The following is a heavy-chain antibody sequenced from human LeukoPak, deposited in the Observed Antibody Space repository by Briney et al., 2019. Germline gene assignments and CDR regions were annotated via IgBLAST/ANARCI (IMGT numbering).Heavy chain of an antibody. V-gene: IGHV4-59*01. CDR1: GGSISSYY. J-gene: IGHJ3*02. CDR3: ARYDDCSGGSCYPTEAFDI. Sequence: SGTLSLTCTVSGGSISSYYWSWIRQPPGKGLEWIGYIYYSGSTNYNPSLKSRVTISVDTSKNQFSLKLSSVTAADTAVYYCARYDDCSGGSCYPTEAFDIWGQGTMVTVSS. CDR2: IYYSGST. D-gene: IGHD2-15*01.